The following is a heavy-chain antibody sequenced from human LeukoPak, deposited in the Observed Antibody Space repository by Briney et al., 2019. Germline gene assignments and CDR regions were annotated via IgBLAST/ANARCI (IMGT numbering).Heavy chain of an antibody. CDR3: ARRRSSGWYVSYLDY. CDR1: GGSISTSDNY. V-gene: IGHV4-39*07. Sequence: SETLSLTCIVSGGSISTSDNYWGWIRQPPGKGLEWIGSIHYRGSTYYNPSLKSRVTISVDTSKNQFSLKLSSVTAADTAVYYCARRRSSGWYVSYLDYWGQGTLVTVSS. D-gene: IGHD6-19*01. J-gene: IGHJ4*02. CDR2: IHYRGST.